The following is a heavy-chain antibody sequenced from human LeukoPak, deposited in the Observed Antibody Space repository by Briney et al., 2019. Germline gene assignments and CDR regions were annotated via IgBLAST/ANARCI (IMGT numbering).Heavy chain of an antibody. CDR2: ISWNGDNI. CDR3: AKGKGGKSSTSWYAGYFHH. Sequence: GGSLRPSCATSGFTFDDYAMHWVRQAPGKGLEWVSGISWNGDNIGYADSAKGRFTISRDNAKNSLYLEMNSLRAEDTAFYYCAKGKGGKSSTSWYAGYFHHWGQGTLVTVSS. V-gene: IGHV3-9*01. J-gene: IGHJ1*01. D-gene: IGHD6-13*01. CDR1: GFTFDDYA.